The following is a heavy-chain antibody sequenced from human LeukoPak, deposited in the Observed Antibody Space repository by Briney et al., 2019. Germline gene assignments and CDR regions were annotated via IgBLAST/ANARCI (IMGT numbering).Heavy chain of an antibody. CDR2: IKQDGSEK. Sequence: GGSLRLSCAASGFTFSTYWMSWVRQAPGKGLEWVANIKQDGSEKYYVDSVKGRFTISRDNAKNSLYLQMHSLRVEDTAVYYCARDDTVTSHFDYWGQGTLVTVSS. D-gene: IGHD4-11*01. CDR1: GFTFSTYW. V-gene: IGHV3-7*01. J-gene: IGHJ4*02. CDR3: ARDDTVTSHFDY.